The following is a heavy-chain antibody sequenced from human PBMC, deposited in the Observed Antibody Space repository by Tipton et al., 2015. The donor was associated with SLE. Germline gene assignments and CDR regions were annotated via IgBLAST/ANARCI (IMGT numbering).Heavy chain of an antibody. D-gene: IGHD3-16*01. V-gene: IGHV4-34*09. CDR3: ARFMISVGFDY. CDR1: GGSFSDYY. Sequence: TLSLTCVVSGGSFSDYYWSWIRQPPGKGLEWIGEINHRGGTNYTPSLKSRITISVDTSQNQFSLKLSSVTAADTAVYYCARFMISVGFDYWGQGTLISVSS. J-gene: IGHJ4*02. CDR2: INHRGGT.